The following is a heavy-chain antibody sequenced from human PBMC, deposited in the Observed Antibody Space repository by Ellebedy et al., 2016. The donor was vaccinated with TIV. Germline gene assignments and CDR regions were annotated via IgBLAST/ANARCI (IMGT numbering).Heavy chain of an antibody. D-gene: IGHD6-19*01. CDR1: GFTVSSSY. Sequence: GESLKISCAASGFTVSSSYMNWVRQAPGKGLEWVSGISAGGNTYYADSVKGRFTISRNDSKNTLYLQMNSLRAEDTANYYCAREAGTSGWYSGFQHWGQGTLATVSS. J-gene: IGHJ1*01. CDR3: AREAGTSGWYSGFQH. V-gene: IGHV3-53*01. CDR2: ISAGGNT.